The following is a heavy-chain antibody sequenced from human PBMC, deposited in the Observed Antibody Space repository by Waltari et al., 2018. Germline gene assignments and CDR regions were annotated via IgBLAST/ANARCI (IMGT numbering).Heavy chain of an antibody. V-gene: IGHV4-38-2*02. J-gene: IGHJ4*02. D-gene: IGHD3-3*01. CDR1: GYSISSGYY. CDR2: IYHSGIT. CDR3: ARSGRRTIFGVVMSYFDY. Sequence: QVQLQESGPGLVKPSETLSLTCTVSGYSISSGYYWGWIRQPPGKGLEWIGSIYHSGITYYNPSLKSRVTISVDTSKNQFSLKLSSVTAADTAVYYCARSGRRTIFGVVMSYFDYWGQGTLVTVSS.